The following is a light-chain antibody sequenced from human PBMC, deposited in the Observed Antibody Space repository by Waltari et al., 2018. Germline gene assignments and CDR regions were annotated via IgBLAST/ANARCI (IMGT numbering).Light chain of an antibody. Sequence: QSALTQPASVSGSPGQSISISCTGTSSDVGGYNYVSWFQQHPGKAPKVLIYDVTKWPSGVSHRFSGSKSCNPASLTLSGLQAEDEAEYYCSSYTSNNTWVFGGGTKVTVL. V-gene: IGLV2-14*03. CDR3: SSYTSNNTWV. J-gene: IGLJ2*01. CDR1: SSDVGGYNY. CDR2: DVT.